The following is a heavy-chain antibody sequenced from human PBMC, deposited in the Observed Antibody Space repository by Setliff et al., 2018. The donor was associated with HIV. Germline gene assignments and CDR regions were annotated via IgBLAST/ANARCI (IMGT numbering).Heavy chain of an antibody. J-gene: IGHJ4*02. CDR3: ARGKTWLRFLDY. Sequence: GASVKVSCKASGYTFNNYGISWVRQAPGQGLEWMGWINTRSGYTNYAQNVQGRVTVTMDTSTSTAYMELRSLKSVDTAVYYCARGKTWLRFLDYWGQGTLVTVSS. CDR2: INTRSGYT. CDR1: GYTFNNYG. V-gene: IGHV1-18*01. D-gene: IGHD5-12*01.